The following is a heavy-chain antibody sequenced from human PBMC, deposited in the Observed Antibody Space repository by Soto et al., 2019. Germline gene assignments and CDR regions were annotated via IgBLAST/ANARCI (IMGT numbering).Heavy chain of an antibody. D-gene: IGHD2-2*01. CDR1: GGTFSSYA. CDR2: IIPIFGTA. J-gene: IGHJ6*01. V-gene: IGHV1-69*13. CDR3: TRGLYCSCTSCYLVGYGMDV. Sequence: SVKVSCKASGGTFSSYAISWVRQAPGQGLEWMGGIIPIFGTANYAQKFQGRVTITAAESTSTAHKELSSLRSEETAVYYCTRGLYCSCTSCYLVGYGMDVWGQGTTVTVAS.